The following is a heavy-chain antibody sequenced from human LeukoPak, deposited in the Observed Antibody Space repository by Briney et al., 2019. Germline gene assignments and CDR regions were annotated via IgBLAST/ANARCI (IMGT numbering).Heavy chain of an antibody. V-gene: IGHV4-34*01. J-gene: IGHJ6*02. CDR1: GGSFSGYY. CDR2: INHSGST. CDR3: AREDHHFYGMDV. Sequence: SETLSLTCAVYGGSFSGYYWSWIRQPPGKGLEWIGEINHSGSTNYNPSLKSRVTISVDTSKNQFSLKLSSVTAADTAVYYCAREDHHFYGMDVWGQGTTVTVSS.